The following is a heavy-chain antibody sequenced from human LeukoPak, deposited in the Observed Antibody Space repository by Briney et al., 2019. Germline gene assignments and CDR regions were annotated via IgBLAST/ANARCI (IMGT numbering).Heavy chain of an antibody. V-gene: IGHV3-30*03. D-gene: IGHD3/OR15-3a*01. CDR2: ISYDRTNK. Sequence: PGGSLRLSCAASGFTFSNYGMHWVRQAPGKGLEWVTIISYDRTNKYYSDSVKGRFTISRDNSKNTLYLQMNSLRAEDTAVYYCATDSAPDYWGQGTLVTVSS. CDR3: ATDSAPDY. CDR1: GFTFSNYG. J-gene: IGHJ4*02.